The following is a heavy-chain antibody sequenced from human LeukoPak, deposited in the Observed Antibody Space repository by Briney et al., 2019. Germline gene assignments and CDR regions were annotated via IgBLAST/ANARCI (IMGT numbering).Heavy chain of an antibody. D-gene: IGHD3-22*01. CDR3: ARARGYYDSSNADAFDI. CDR1: GFTFDDYG. V-gene: IGHV3-20*04. J-gene: IGHJ3*02. Sequence: GGSLRLSCAASGFTFDDYGMSWVRQAPGKGLEWVSGINWNGGSTGYADSVKGRFTISRDNAKNSLYLQMNSLRAGDTALYYCARARGYYDSSNADAFDIWGQGTMVTVSS. CDR2: INWNGGST.